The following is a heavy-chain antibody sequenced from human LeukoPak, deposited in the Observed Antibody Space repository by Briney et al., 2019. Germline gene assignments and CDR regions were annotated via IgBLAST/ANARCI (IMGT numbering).Heavy chain of an antibody. D-gene: IGHD6-19*01. V-gene: IGHV3-21*01. CDR2: ISSSSSYI. CDR3: ASVEIAVAGRDAFDI. Sequence: GGSLRLSCAASGFTFSSYSMNWVLQAPGKGLEWVSSISSSSSYIYYADSVKGRFTISRDNAKNSLYLQMNSLRAEDTAVYYCASVEIAVAGRDAFDIWGQGTMVTVSS. CDR1: GFTFSSYS. J-gene: IGHJ3*02.